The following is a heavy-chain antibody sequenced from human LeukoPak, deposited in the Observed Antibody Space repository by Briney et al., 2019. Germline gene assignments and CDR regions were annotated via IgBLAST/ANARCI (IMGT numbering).Heavy chain of an antibody. J-gene: IGHJ4*02. V-gene: IGHV4-39*01. Sequence: PSQTLSLTCAVSVVSISSIGYYWGWIRQPPGRGLEWVGSLYYSWRTYPKPSLKSRVNIFLDTFKQQLSLKLSSVTAADTAVYYCDRQGDGGYSYGNFDSWGQGTLVIVSS. D-gene: IGHD5-18*01. CDR1: VVSISSIGYY. CDR2: LYYSWRT. CDR3: DRQGDGGYSYGNFDS.